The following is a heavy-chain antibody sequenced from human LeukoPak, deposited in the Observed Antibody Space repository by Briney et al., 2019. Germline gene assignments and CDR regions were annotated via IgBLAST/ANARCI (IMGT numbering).Heavy chain of an antibody. CDR1: GGSISSGGYS. V-gene: IGHV4-30-2*01. Sequence: SETLSLTCAASGGSISSGGYSWSWIRQPPGKGLEWLGYIYHSGSTYYNPSLKSRVTISVDRSKDQFSLRLSSVTAADTAVYYCARGSAYYGMDVWGQGTTVTVSS. CDR3: ARGSAYYGMDV. D-gene: IGHD6-6*01. CDR2: IYHSGST. J-gene: IGHJ6*02.